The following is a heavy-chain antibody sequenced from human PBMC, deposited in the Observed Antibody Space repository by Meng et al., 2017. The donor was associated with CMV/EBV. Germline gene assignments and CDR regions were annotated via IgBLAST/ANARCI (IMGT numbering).Heavy chain of an antibody. CDR3: ARSAATDAFDI. Sequence: ASVKVSCKASGYTFTSYYINWVRQATGQGLEWMGWMNTNSGNTGYAQKFQGRVTMTRNTSISTAYMELSSLRSEDTAVHYCARSAATDAFDIWGQGTMVTVSS. CDR2: MNTNSGNT. J-gene: IGHJ3*02. D-gene: IGHD2-15*01. V-gene: IGHV1-8*01. CDR1: GYTFTSYY.